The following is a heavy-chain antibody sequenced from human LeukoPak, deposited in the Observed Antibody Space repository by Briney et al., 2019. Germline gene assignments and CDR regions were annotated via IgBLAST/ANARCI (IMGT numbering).Heavy chain of an antibody. V-gene: IGHV3-33*01. CDR1: GFTFSSYG. D-gene: IGHD1-26*01. J-gene: IGHJ6*03. CDR2: IWYDGSNK. CDR3: ARDRSSGSYYGYYYYYYMDV. Sequence: GGSLRLFCAASGFTFSSYGMHWVRQAPGKGLEWVAVIWYDGSNKYYADSVKGRFTISRDNSKNTLYLQMNSLRAEDTAVYYCARDRSSGSYYGYYYYYYMDVWGKGTTVTVSS.